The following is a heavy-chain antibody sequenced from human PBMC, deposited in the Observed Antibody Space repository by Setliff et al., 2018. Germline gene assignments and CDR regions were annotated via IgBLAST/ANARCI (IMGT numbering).Heavy chain of an antibody. CDR2: INHGGST. D-gene: IGHD2-8*02. Sequence: SETLSLTCAVYGGSFSTYSWIWIRQPPGKGLEWIGEINHGGSTNYNPSLKSRVTISVDTSKNQFSLKLSSVTAADTALYYCTVYNTGSSKDHYWGQGTPVTVSS. CDR1: GGSFSTYS. J-gene: IGHJ4*02. CDR3: TVYNTGSSKDHY. V-gene: IGHV4-34*01.